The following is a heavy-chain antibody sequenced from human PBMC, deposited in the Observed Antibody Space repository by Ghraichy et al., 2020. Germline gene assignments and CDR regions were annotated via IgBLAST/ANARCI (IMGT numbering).Heavy chain of an antibody. Sequence: SGPTLVKPTQTLTLTCTFSGSSLSTSGVGVGWIRQPPGKALEWLALIYWNDDKRYSPSLKSRLTITKDTSKNQVVLTMTNMDPVDTATYYCAHNLVVITFGGVIGVFDYWGQGTLVTVSS. CDR3: AHNLVVITFGGVIGVFDY. CDR2: IYWNDDK. V-gene: IGHV2-5*01. CDR1: GSSLSTSGVG. J-gene: IGHJ4*02. D-gene: IGHD3-16*02.